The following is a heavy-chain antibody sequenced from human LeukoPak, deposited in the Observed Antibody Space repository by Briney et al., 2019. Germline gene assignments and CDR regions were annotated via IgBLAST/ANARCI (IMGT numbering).Heavy chain of an antibody. CDR3: ARVYSSSWWVYFDY. Sequence: SETLSLTCTVSGYSISSGYYWGWIRQPPGKGLEWIGSIYHGGSTYYNPSLKSRVTISVDTSKNQFSLKLSSVTAADTAVYYCARVYSSSWWVYFDYWGQGTLVTVSS. CDR2: IYHGGST. V-gene: IGHV4-38-2*02. CDR1: GYSISSGYY. D-gene: IGHD6-13*01. J-gene: IGHJ4*02.